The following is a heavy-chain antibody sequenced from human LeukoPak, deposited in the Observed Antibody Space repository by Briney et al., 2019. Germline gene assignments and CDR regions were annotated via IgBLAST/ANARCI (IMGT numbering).Heavy chain of an antibody. D-gene: IGHD6-6*01. CDR2: INSDGSEG. J-gene: IGHJ3*01. V-gene: IGHV3-7*03. CDR3: ARSSYSSSSSV. CDR1: GFTFSGFW. Sequence: GGSLRLSCAVSGFTFSGFWMSWSRQAPGKGLEGVASINSDGSEGYYADVVKGRFTISRDNAKNSLYLQINSLRAEDTAVYYCARSSYSSSSSVWGQGTMVTVSS.